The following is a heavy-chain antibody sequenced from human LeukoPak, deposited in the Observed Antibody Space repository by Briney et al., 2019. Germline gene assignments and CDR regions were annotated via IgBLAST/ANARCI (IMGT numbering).Heavy chain of an antibody. D-gene: IGHD3-10*01. J-gene: IGHJ4*02. CDR1: GGSISSGSYY. Sequence: SETLSLTCTVSGGSISSGSYYWSWIRQPAGKGLEWIGEINHSGSTNYNPSLKSRVTISVDTSKNQFSLKMSSVTAADTAVYYCAGNYYGSGSYYSEDRYWGQGTLVTVSS. CDR2: INHSGST. V-gene: IGHV4-61*09. CDR3: AGNYYGSGSYYSEDRY.